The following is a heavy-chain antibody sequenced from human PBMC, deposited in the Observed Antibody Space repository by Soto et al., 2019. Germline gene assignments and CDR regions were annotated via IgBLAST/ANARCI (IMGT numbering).Heavy chain of an antibody. D-gene: IGHD3-10*01. CDR1: GFTFDDYG. Sequence: GGSLRLSCAASGFTFDDYGMSWVRQAPGKGLEWVSGINWNGGSTGYADSVKGRFTISRDNAKNSLYLQMNSLRAEDTALYHCARDYYGSGSYYNPSAFDIWGQGTIVTVSS. CDR3: ARDYYGSGSYYNPSAFDI. CDR2: INWNGGST. V-gene: IGHV3-20*01. J-gene: IGHJ3*02.